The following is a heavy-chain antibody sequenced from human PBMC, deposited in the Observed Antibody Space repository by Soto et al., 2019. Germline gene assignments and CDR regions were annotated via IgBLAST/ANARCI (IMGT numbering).Heavy chain of an antibody. Sequence: QVQLVQSGDEVRKPGSSGKVSCKASWYIFVNYGIAWVRQAPGQGLEWMGWISPYSGNTHYASKVQGRRTMTTDTSTSTAYMDLGNLTSGDTAVYYCAIVDNYLTPTPQDVWGQGTTVTVSS. J-gene: IGHJ6*02. CDR3: AIVDNYLTPTPQDV. D-gene: IGHD5-12*01. V-gene: IGHV1-18*01. CDR1: WYIFVNYG. CDR2: ISPYSGNT.